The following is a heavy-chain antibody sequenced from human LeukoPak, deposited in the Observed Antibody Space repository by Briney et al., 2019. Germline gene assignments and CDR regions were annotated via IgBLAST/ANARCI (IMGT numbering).Heavy chain of an antibody. CDR3: AKDNGTGTFDY. D-gene: IGHD1-1*01. Sequence: PGGSLRLSCAASGLTFSSYGMHWVRQAPGKGLEWVAVIWYDGSNKYYADSVKGRFTISRDNSKNTLYLQMNSLRAEDTAVYYCAKDNGTGTFDYWGQGTLVTVSS. CDR1: GLTFSSYG. J-gene: IGHJ4*02. V-gene: IGHV3-30*02. CDR2: IWYDGSNK.